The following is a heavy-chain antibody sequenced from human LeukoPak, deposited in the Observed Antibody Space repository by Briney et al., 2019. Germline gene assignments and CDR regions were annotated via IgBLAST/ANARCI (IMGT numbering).Heavy chain of an antibody. CDR3: ARDRSGFYSVDY. V-gene: IGHV3-30-3*01. Sequence: GGSLRLPCAASGFTLSENNVHWVRQAPGKGLEWVALISNDGNSKDYADSVKGRFTLSGDNSKTTLYLQMNSLRAEDTAVYYCARDRSGFYSVDYWGQGTLVTVSS. CDR2: ISNDGNSK. CDR1: GFTLSENN. D-gene: IGHD5-12*01. J-gene: IGHJ4*02.